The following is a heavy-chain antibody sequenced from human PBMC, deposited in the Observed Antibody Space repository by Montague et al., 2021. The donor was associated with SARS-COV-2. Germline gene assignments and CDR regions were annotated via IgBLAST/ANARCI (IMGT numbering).Heavy chain of an antibody. CDR1: GFTFSNFW. CDR2: IKQDGSEK. D-gene: IGHD2-2*01. J-gene: IGHJ4*02. CDR3: ARDNIVIVPPAIFYDS. Sequence: SLRLSCAASGFTFSNFWMSWVRQAPGKGLEWVANIKQDGSEKFYVDSVKGRFTISRDNAKNSLYLQMYSLRAEDTAVYFCARDNIVIVPPAIFYDSWGQGTLVTVSS. V-gene: IGHV3-7*01.